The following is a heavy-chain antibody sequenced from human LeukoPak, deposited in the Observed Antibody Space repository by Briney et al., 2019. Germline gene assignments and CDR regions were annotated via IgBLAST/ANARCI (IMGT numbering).Heavy chain of an antibody. V-gene: IGHV1-18*01. J-gene: IGHJ4*02. CDR1: GYTFTSYG. CDR3: ARATEHYSSSYPFDY. D-gene: IGHD6-13*01. Sequence: ASVKVSCKASGYTFTSYGISWVRQAPGQGLEWMGWISAYNGNTNYAQKLQGRVTMTTDTSTSTAYMELWSLRSDDTAVYYCARATEHYSSSYPFDYWGQGTLVTVSS. CDR2: ISAYNGNT.